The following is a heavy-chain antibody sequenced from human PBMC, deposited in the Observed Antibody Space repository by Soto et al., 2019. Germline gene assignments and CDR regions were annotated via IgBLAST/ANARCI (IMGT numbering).Heavy chain of an antibody. CDR2: ITPILGVT. CDR1: GGTLNSNT. D-gene: IGHD5-12*01. V-gene: IGHV1-69*02. CDR3: ARWNEVAIIKETPYYYYGMDV. J-gene: IGHJ6*02. Sequence: QVQLVQSGAAVKKPGSSVKVSCEASGGTLNSNTITWVRQAPGQRLEWVGKITPILGVTTYAQRFQGRVTITADKSTSTVYMDLSGLRSEDSAVYYCARWNEVAIIKETPYYYYGMDVWGQGTTVTVSS.